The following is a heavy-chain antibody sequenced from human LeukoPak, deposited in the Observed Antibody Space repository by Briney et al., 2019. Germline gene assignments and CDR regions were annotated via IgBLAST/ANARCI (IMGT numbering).Heavy chain of an antibody. CDR1: GYSLTNYY. J-gene: IGHJ4*02. CDR3: ARENDYGDYEMGY. Sequence: GASVKVSCKAFGYSLTNYYVHWVRQAPGQGLEWMGEINPSGGSTSYAQKFQGRVTMTRDTSISTAYMELSRLRSDDTAVYYCARENDYGDYEMGYWGQGTLVTVSS. D-gene: IGHD4-17*01. V-gene: IGHV1-46*01. CDR2: INPSGGST.